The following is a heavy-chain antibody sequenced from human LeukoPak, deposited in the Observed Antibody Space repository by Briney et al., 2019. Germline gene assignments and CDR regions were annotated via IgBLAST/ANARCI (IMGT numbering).Heavy chain of an antibody. Sequence: PSETLSLTCAVYGGSFSGYYWSWIRQPPGKGLEWIGYIYYSGSTNYNPSLKSRVTISVDTSKNQFSLKLSSVTAADTAVYYCARARSSGGIVDYWGQGTLVTVSS. CDR3: ARARSSGGIVDY. V-gene: IGHV4-59*01. J-gene: IGHJ4*02. D-gene: IGHD6-19*01. CDR2: IYYSGST. CDR1: GGSFSGYY.